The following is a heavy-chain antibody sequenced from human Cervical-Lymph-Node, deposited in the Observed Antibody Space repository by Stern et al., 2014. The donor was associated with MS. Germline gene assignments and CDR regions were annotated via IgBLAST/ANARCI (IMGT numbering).Heavy chain of an antibody. CDR2: IDWDGDK. D-gene: IGHD1/OR15-1a*01. J-gene: IGHJ4*02. V-gene: IGHV2-70*01. Sequence: QVTLRESGPALVKPTQTLTLTCTFSGFSLSTGGMCVTWIRQPPGQALEWLGLIDWDGDKYYRTPLRTRLTISKDTFKNQVVLTMTNMDPVDTATYYCARIRGTARLIDYWGQGTLVTVSS. CDR1: GFSLSTGGMC. CDR3: ARIRGTARLIDY.